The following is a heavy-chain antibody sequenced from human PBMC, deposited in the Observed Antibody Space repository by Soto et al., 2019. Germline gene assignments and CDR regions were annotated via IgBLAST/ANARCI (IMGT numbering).Heavy chain of an antibody. Sequence: QVQLVESGGGLVKPGGSLRPSCAASGFTFSDYYMSWIRQAPGKGLEWVSYISSSSSYTNYADSVKGRFTISRDNAKNSLYLQMNSLRAEDTAVYYCARVIVGPDDAFDIWGQGTMVTVSS. V-gene: IGHV3-11*05. J-gene: IGHJ3*02. D-gene: IGHD1-26*01. CDR2: ISSSSSYT. CDR3: ARVIVGPDDAFDI. CDR1: GFTFSDYY.